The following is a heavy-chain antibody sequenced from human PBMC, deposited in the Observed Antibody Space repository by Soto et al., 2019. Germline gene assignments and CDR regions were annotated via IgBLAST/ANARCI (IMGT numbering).Heavy chain of an antibody. Sequence: GGSLRLSCAASGFTFSAYAFHWVRQAPGKGLEWLSVISYDGRETHYADSVEGRFIISGDSSKKTAYLQMNSLRGDDTAVYFCATDPVAVTGSFIDSWGQGTLVTVSS. CDR2: ISYDGRET. J-gene: IGHJ4*02. CDR1: GFTFSAYA. V-gene: IGHV3-30-3*01. D-gene: IGHD2-21*02. CDR3: ATDPVAVTGSFIDS.